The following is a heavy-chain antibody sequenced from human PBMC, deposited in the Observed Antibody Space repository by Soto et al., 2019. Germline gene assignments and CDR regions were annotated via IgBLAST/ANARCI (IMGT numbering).Heavy chain of an antibody. D-gene: IGHD3-22*01. CDR2: IWYDGSNK. Sequence: GGSLRLSCAASGFTFSSYGMHWVRQAPGKGLEWVAVIWYDGSNKYYADSVKGRFTISRDNSKNTLYLQMNSLRAEDTAVYYCARDRNYDSSGYLSLRGQGTLVTVSS. V-gene: IGHV3-33*01. J-gene: IGHJ4*02. CDR1: GFTFSSYG. CDR3: ARDRNYDSSGYLSL.